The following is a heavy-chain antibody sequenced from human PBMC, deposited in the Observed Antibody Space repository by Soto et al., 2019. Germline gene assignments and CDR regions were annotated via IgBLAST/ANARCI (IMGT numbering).Heavy chain of an antibody. V-gene: IGHV3-23*01. CDR1: GFMFSCCA. J-gene: IGHJ2*01. CDR3: AKNRGAGDYTNGSFAV. D-gene: IGHD2-2*02. Sequence: EVQLLDSGGGLVQPGGSLRLSCAASGFMFSCCAMSWVRQAPGKGLEWVSTIHGDGDYSHYTDSVEGRFTISRDNSRNRLYLQMDSLRADDTATCYCAKNRGAGDYTNGSFAVWGRGTLVAVSS. CDR2: IHGDGDYS.